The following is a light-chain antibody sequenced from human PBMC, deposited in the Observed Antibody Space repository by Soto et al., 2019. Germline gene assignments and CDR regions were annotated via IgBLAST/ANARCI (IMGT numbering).Light chain of an antibody. CDR3: QQYVSSPWT. V-gene: IGKV1-5*01. Sequence: DIQMTQSPSTLSASVGDRVTITCRASQSISSWLAWYQQKPGKAPKLLIYDASSLESGVPSRFSGSGSGTEFTLTITGLEPEDFAVYYCQQYVSSPWTFGQGTKVEIK. CDR1: QSISSW. J-gene: IGKJ1*01. CDR2: DAS.